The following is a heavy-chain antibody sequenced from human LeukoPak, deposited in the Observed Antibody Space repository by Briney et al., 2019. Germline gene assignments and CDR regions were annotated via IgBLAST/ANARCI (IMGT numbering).Heavy chain of an antibody. Sequence: SETLSLTCTVSGGSISSYYWSWIRQPPGKGLEWIGYIYYSGSTNYNPSLKSRVTISVDTSKNQFSLKLSSVTAADTAVYYCARDTAAAGTQSPALYWDQGTLVTVSS. D-gene: IGHD6-13*01. CDR1: GGSISSYY. CDR2: IYYSGST. CDR3: ARDTAAAGTQSPALY. J-gene: IGHJ4*02. V-gene: IGHV4-59*01.